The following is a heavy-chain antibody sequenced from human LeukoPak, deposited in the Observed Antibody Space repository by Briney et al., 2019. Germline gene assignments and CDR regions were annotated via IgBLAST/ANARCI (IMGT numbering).Heavy chain of an antibody. J-gene: IGHJ5*01. CDR1: GGSIRSEDLY. CDR2: ISHSGST. V-gene: IGHV4-30-4*08. Sequence: SETLSLSCTVSGGSIRSEDLYWGWVRQPTGKGLEYIGYISHSGSTYYKPSLKSRLTVSIDTAKNKFSLRLTSVTTADTAVYYCVREGISIWLGLYLVSNLSDSWGQGSLVTVSS. CDR3: VREGISIWLGLYLVSNLSDS. D-gene: IGHD2-8*01.